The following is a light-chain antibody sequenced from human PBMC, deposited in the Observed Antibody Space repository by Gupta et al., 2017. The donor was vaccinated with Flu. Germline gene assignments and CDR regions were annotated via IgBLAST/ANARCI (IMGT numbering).Light chain of an antibody. V-gene: IGLV1-44*01. J-gene: IGLJ1*01. CDR3: AAWDDSLNGHYV. CDR1: SSNIGSNF. CDR2: GNN. Sequence: QSVLAQPPSASGTPGQRVTMSCSGRSSNIGSNFVNWYQQVPGTAPKLLIYGNNQRPSGVPDRSSGSKSGTSASLAISGLQSEDEADYYCAAWDDSLNGHYVFGTGTKVTVL.